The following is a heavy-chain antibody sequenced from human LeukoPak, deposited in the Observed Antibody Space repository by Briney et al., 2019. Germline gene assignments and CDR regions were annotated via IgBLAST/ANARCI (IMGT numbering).Heavy chain of an antibody. D-gene: IGHD2-2*01. J-gene: IGHJ4*02. CDR1: GYTFTNFD. Sequence: ASVKVSCKASGYTFTNFDINWVRQAPGQGLEWMGWMNPVTGDAGSTQKFQGRVTLTRDTSISTAYMELSSLTSDDTAFYYCARAPMGTAAYYWGQGTLVTVSS. CDR2: MNPVTGDA. CDR3: ARAPMGTAAYY. V-gene: IGHV1-8*01.